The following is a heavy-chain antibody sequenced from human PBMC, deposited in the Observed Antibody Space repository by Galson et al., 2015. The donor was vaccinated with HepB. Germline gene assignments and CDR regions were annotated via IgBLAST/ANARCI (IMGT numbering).Heavy chain of an antibody. CDR1: GGTFSSYA. D-gene: IGHD6-13*01. CDR3: ARRLVAAADPGRVWFDP. Sequence: SVKVSCKASGGTFSSYAISWVRQAPGQGLEWMGGIIPIFGTANYAQKFQGRVTITADESTSTAYMELSSLRSEDTAVYYCARRLVAAADPGRVWFDPWGQGTLVTVSS. J-gene: IGHJ5*02. CDR2: IIPIFGTA. V-gene: IGHV1-69*13.